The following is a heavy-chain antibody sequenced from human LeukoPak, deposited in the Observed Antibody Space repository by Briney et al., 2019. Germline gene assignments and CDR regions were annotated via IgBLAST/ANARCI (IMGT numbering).Heavy chain of an antibody. CDR2: LTGSGGIT. CDR1: GFTFSSYA. V-gene: IGHV3-23*01. J-gene: IGHJ6*03. Sequence: PGGSLRLACAASGFTFSSYAMSWVRQAPGKGLEWVSALTGSGGITYYADSVKGRFTISRDNSKNTLYLQMNSLRVEDTAIYYCAKEKGQDGYCSGGSCHPGYMDVWGKGTTVTVSS. D-gene: IGHD2-15*01. CDR3: AKEKGQDGYCSGGSCHPGYMDV.